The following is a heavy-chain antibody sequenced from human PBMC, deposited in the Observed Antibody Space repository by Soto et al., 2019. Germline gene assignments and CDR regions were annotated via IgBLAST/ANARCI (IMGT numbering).Heavy chain of an antibody. CDR3: ASHSSHWPFFDF. J-gene: IGHJ4*02. V-gene: IGHV4-30-2*02. Sequence: SETLSLTCAVSGGSISSGGYSWSWIRQPPGKGLEGIGCIYHSGSIYYNPSLKSRVTISVDTSKNQFSLKLSSVTAADTAVYYCASHSSHWPFFDFWGQGTLVTVSS. CDR2: IYHSGSI. CDR1: GGSISSGGYS. D-gene: IGHD6-13*01.